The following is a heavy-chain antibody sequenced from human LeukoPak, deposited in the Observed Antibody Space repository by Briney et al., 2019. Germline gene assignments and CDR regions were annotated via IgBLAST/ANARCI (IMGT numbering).Heavy chain of an antibody. D-gene: IGHD2-15*01. V-gene: IGHV3-9*01. CDR2: ISWNSGSI. J-gene: IGHJ4*02. CDR1: GFTFEDYA. Sequence: GGSLRLSCAASGFTFEDYAMHWVRHAPGKGLEWVTGISWNSGSIGYADSVKGRFTISRDNAKNSLYLQMNSLRAEDTALYYCAKELGYCSCGSCYGFDYWGQGTLVTVSS. CDR3: AKELGYCSCGSCYGFDY.